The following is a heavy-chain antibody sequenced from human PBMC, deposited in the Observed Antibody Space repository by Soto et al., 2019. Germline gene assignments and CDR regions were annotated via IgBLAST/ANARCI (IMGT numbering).Heavy chain of an antibody. V-gene: IGHV5-51*01. Sequence: PGESLKISCKASGYSFTTYWIGWVRQMPGKGLEWMGIIYPGDSDTRYSPSFQGQVTISADKSISTAYLQWSSLKASDSAMFYCPRKDIAGNSVDFWGQGTLVTVSS. CDR2: IYPGDSDT. J-gene: IGHJ4*02. D-gene: IGHD6-13*01. CDR1: GYSFTTYW. CDR3: PRKDIAGNSVDF.